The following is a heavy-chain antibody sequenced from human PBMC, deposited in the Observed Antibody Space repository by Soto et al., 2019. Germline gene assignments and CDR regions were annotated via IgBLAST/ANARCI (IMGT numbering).Heavy chain of an antibody. Sequence: QVQLVQSGAEVKKPGTSVKVSCEVSGGTFSNYAITWVRQAPGQGLEWLGGAIPVYGSTNYAQKFQGRVTITSGESATTTFMELSSLRSDDTAVYYCARRGVANRRDAFDIWGQGTLVTVS. D-gene: IGHD2-15*01. J-gene: IGHJ3*02. CDR3: ARRGVANRRDAFDI. CDR1: GGTFSNYA. CDR2: AIPVYGST. V-gene: IGHV1-69*01.